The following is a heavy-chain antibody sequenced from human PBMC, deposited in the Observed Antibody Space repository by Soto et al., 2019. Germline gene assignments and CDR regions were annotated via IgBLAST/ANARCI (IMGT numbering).Heavy chain of an antibody. V-gene: IGHV1-69*01. CDR2: IIPIFGTA. Sequence: QVQLVQSGAEVKKPGSSVKVSCKASGGTFSSYAISWVRQAPGQGLEWMGGIIPIFGTANYAQKFQGRVTITADESTSTAYMELSSLRSEDTAVYYCARDRKGDYGDPLSWFDPWGQGTLVTVSS. J-gene: IGHJ5*02. CDR3: ARDRKGDYGDPLSWFDP. CDR1: GGTFSSYA. D-gene: IGHD4-17*01.